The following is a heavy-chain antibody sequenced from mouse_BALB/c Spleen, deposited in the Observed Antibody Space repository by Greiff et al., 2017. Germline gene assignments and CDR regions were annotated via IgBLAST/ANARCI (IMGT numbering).Heavy chain of an antibody. CDR2: IYPGGGYT. D-gene: IGHD2-1*01. CDR3: ARNGNYFDY. J-gene: IGHJ2*01. V-gene: IGHV1-63*02. Sequence: QVQLKESGAELVRPGTSVKISCKASGYTFTNYWLGWVKQRPGHGLEWIGDIYPGGGYTNYNEKFKGKATLTADTSSSTAYMQLSSLTSEDSAVYFCARNGNYFDYWGQGTTLTVSS. CDR1: GYTFTNYW.